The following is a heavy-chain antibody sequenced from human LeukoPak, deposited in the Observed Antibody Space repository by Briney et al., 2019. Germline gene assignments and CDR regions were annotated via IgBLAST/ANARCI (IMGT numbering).Heavy chain of an antibody. J-gene: IGHJ4*02. CDR3: ARDETSGIVGAHDY. V-gene: IGHV1-2*02. CDR1: GYTFTGYY. D-gene: IGHD1-26*01. Sequence: GASAKGSCKASGYTFTGYYMHWVRQAPGQGLEWMGWINPNSGGTNYAQKFQGRVTMTRDTSISTAYMELSRLRSDDTAVYYCARDETSGIVGAHDYWGQGTLVTVSS. CDR2: INPNSGGT.